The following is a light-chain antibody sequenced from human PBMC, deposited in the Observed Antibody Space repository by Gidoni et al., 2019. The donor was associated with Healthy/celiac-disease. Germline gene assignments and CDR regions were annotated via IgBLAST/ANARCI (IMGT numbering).Light chain of an antibody. CDR3: QQRSNWPLT. CDR2: DAS. CDR1: QSVSSY. J-gene: IGKJ5*01. V-gene: IGKV3-11*01. Sequence: EIVLTQSPATLSLSPGERATLSCRASQSVSSYLAWYQQKPGQAPRLLIYDASNRATGIPARFSGSGSGTDFTLTFSSLEPEDFAVYYGQQRSNWPLTFGQGTRLEIK.